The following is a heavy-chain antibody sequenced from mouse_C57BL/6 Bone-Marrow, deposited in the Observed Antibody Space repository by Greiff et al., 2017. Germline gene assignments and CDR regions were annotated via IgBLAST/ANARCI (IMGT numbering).Heavy chain of an antibody. CDR1: GYTFTDYE. Sequence: VQLQQSGAELVRPGASVTLSCKASGYTFTDYEMHWVKQTPVHGLEWIGAIDPETGGTAYNQKFKGKAILTADKSSSTAYMELRSLTSEDSAVFYCTREDYYRNSWWYVDVWGTGTTVTVSS. V-gene: IGHV1-15*01. CDR3: TREDYYRNSWWYVDV. J-gene: IGHJ1*03. CDR2: IDPETGGT. D-gene: IGHD2-1*01.